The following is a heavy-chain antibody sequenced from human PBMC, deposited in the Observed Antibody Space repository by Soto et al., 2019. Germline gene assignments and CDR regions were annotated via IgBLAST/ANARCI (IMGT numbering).Heavy chain of an antibody. CDR1: GGSISSSSYY. D-gene: IGHD6-6*01. V-gene: IGHV4-39*02. CDR3: AREVSSSSEGYYYYYYGMDV. J-gene: IGHJ6*02. CDR2: IYYSGST. Sequence: SETLSLTCTVSGGSISSSSYYWVWIRQPPGKVLEWIGSIYYSGSTYYNPSLKSRVTISVDTSKNQFSLKLSSVTAADTAVYYCAREVSSSSEGYYYYYYGMDVWGQGTTVTVSS.